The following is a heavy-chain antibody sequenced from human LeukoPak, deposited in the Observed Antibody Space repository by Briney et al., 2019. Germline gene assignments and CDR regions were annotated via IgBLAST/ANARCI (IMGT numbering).Heavy chain of an antibody. J-gene: IGHJ3*02. D-gene: IGHD1-26*01. V-gene: IGHV4-59*01. CDR1: GGTISRNY. Sequence: SETLSLTCTVSGGTISRNYWSWIRQPPGKGLEWIAYIDYSGSTNYNPSLKSRLTISLDESKNQFSLNLSSVTAADTAVYYCARDRRRELLHAFDIWGQGTMITVSS. CDR3: ARDRRRELLHAFDI. CDR2: IDYSGST.